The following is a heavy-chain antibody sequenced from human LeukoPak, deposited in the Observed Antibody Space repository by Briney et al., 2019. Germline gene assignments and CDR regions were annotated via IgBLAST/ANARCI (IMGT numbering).Heavy chain of an antibody. CDR2: INPNNGGT. Sequence: ASVKVSCKASGGTFSSYAISWVRQAPGQGLEWMGRINPNNGGTNYAQKFQGRVTMTRDTSISTAYMELSRLRSDDTAIYYCARGSDAYGNLDYWGQGPLVTVSS. CDR1: GGTFSSYA. D-gene: IGHD4-17*01. J-gene: IGHJ4*02. CDR3: ARGSDAYGNLDY. V-gene: IGHV1-2*06.